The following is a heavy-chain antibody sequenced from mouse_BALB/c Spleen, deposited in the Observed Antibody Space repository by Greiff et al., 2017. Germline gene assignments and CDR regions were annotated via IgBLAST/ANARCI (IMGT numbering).Heavy chain of an antibody. Sequence: EVKLMESGGGLVKPGGSLKLSCAASGFTFSDYYMYWVRQTPEKRLEWVATISDGGSYTYYPDSVKGRFTISRDNAKNNLYLQMSSLKSEDTAMYYCARDALTFAYWGQGTLVTVSA. CDR3: ARDALTFAY. V-gene: IGHV5-4*02. J-gene: IGHJ3*01. CDR2: ISDGGSYT. CDR1: GFTFSDYY. D-gene: IGHD4-1*01.